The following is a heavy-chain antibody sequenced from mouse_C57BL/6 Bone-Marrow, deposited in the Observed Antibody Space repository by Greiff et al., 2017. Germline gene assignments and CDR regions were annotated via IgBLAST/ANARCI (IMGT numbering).Heavy chain of an antibody. J-gene: IGHJ3*01. Sequence: QVQLQQPGAELVKPGASVKLSCKASGYTFTSYWMHWVKQRPGQGLEWIGMIHPNSGSTNYNEKFKSKATLTVDKSSSTAYRQLSSLTSEDSAVYYCARGYYGSSFAWFAYWGQGTLVTVSA. D-gene: IGHD1-1*01. CDR2: IHPNSGST. V-gene: IGHV1-64*01. CDR3: ARGYYGSSFAWFAY. CDR1: GYTFTSYW.